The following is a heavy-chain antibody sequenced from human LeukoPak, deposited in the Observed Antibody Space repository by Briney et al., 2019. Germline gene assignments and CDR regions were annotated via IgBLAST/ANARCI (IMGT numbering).Heavy chain of an antibody. CDR2: IYYSDST. CDR1: GGSINSYY. V-gene: IGHV4-59*01. D-gene: IGHD4-11*01. Sequence: SETLSLTCSGYGGSINSYYWSWIRKPPGQGLEWFGYIYYSDSTNYHNSLKSRVTISVDTSKNQFSLKLSAVTAADRAVYYCARNDYSNYYLPFFDPWGQGPLVTVSS. CDR3: ARNDYSNYYLPFFDP. J-gene: IGHJ5*02.